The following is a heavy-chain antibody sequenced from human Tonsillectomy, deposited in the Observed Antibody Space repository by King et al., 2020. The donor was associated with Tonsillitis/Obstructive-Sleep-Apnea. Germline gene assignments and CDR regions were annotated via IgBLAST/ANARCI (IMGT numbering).Heavy chain of an antibody. CDR3: ARDYLVDCSSTSCSYTYYMDV. V-gene: IGHV7-4-1*02. D-gene: IGHD2-2*01. J-gene: IGHJ6*03. Sequence: VQLVQSGSELKKPGASVKVSCKASGYTFTSYAMNWVRQAPGQGLEWMGWINTNTGNPTYAQGFTGRFVFSLDTSVSTAYLQISSLKAEDTAGYYCARDYLVDCSSTSCSYTYYMDVWGKGTTVTVSS. CDR2: INTNTGNP. CDR1: GYTFTSYA.